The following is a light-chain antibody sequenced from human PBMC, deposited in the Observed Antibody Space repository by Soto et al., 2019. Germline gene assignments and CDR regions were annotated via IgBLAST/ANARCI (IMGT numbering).Light chain of an antibody. CDR3: QQYNNWPRT. J-gene: IGKJ1*01. Sequence: EIVMTQSPATLSVSPGERATLSCRASQSVSSNLAWYQQKPGQAPRLLIYGASTRATGIPARFSGSGPGTEFTLTISSLQSEYVAVYYCQQYNNWPRTFGQGTKVEIK. CDR2: GAS. V-gene: IGKV3-15*01. CDR1: QSVSSN.